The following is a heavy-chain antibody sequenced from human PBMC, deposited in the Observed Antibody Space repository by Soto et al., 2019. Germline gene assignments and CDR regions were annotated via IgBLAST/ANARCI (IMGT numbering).Heavy chain of an antibody. D-gene: IGHD3-22*01. Sequence: GGSLRLSCAASGFTFSSYGMHWVRQAPGKGLEWVAVISYDGSNKYYADSVKGRFTISRDNSKNTLYLQMNSLRAEDTAVYYCAKDSSGYFDYWGQGTLVTVSS. CDR1: GFTFSSYG. J-gene: IGHJ4*02. CDR2: ISYDGSNK. CDR3: AKDSSGYFDY. V-gene: IGHV3-30*18.